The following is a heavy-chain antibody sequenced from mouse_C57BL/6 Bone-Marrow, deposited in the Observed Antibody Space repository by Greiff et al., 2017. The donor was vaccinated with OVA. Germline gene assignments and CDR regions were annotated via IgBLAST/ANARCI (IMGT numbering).Heavy chain of an antibody. J-gene: IGHJ3*01. CDR1: GYTFTSYW. CDR2: IDPSDSYT. D-gene: IGHD2-4*01. Sequence: QVHVKQPGAELVRPGTSVKLSCKASGYTFTSYWMHWVKQRPGQGLEWIGVIDPSDSYTNYNQKFKGKATLTVDTSSSTAYMQLSSLTSEDSAVYYCARDDYDAWFAYWGQGTLVTVSA. V-gene: IGHV1-59*01. CDR3: ARDDYDAWFAY.